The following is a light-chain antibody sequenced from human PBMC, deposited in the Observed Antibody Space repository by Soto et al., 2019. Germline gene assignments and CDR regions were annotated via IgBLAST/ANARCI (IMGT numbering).Light chain of an antibody. V-gene: IGLV1-47*01. CDR3: AAWDGSLNNVL. CDR2: RNN. J-gene: IGLJ2*01. CDR1: SSNIGSNY. Sequence: QSVLTQPPSASETPGQRVTISCSGSSSNIGSNYVYWYQQFPGTAPKVLIYRNNQRPSGVPDRFSGSKSGTSASLAISGLQSEDEAEYYCAAWDGSLNNVLFGGGTKVTVL.